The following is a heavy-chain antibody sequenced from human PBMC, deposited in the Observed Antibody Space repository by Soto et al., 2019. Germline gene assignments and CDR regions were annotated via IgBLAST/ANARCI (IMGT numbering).Heavy chain of an antibody. CDR3: ARDFRGIAAAGSDYYYGMDV. D-gene: IGHD6-13*01. CDR1: GYTFTSYY. V-gene: IGHV1-46*01. Sequence: ASVKVSCKASGYTFTSYYMHWVRQAPGQGLEWMGIINPSGGSTSYAQKFQGRVTMTRDTSTSTVYMELSSLRSEDTAVYYCARDFRGIAAAGSDYYYGMDVWRQGTTVTVSS. J-gene: IGHJ6*02. CDR2: INPSGGST.